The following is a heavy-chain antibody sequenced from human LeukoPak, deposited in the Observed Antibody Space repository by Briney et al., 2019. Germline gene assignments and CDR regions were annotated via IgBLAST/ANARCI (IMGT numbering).Heavy chain of an antibody. V-gene: IGHV1-69*13. CDR3: ARVYLKRDYYDSSAYFSFDY. CDR2: IIPIFGTA. CDR1: GGTFSSYA. D-gene: IGHD3-22*01. J-gene: IGHJ4*02. Sequence: SVKVSCKASGGTFSSYAISWVRQAPGQGLEWMGGIIPIFGTANYAQKSQGRITITADDSTSTAYMELSSLRSEDTAVYYCARVYLKRDYYDSSAYFSFDYWGQGTLVTVSS.